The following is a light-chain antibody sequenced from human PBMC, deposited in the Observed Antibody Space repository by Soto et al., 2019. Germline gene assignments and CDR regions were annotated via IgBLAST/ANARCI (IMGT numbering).Light chain of an antibody. Sequence: QSALTQPPSVSGSPGQSVTISCTGTSSDVGSYNRVSWYQQPPGTAPKLMIYDVSYRPSGVPDRFSGSKSGNTASLTISGLQPEDEADYYCSSYTSSSTLVFGGGTKXPV. V-gene: IGLV2-18*02. CDR2: DVS. CDR3: SSYTSSSTLV. CDR1: SSDVGSYNR. J-gene: IGLJ2*01.